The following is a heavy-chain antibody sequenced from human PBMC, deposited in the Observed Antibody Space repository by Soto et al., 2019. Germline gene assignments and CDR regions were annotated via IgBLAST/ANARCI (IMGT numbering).Heavy chain of an antibody. CDR2: IYYSGST. Sequence: PSETLSLTCTVSGGSISSYYWTWIRQPPGKGLEWIGYIYYSGSTNYNPSLKSRVTISVATSKTQFSLKLSSVTAADTAVYYCARQRRKFGELLYYFEYWGQGALVTVSS. J-gene: IGHJ4*02. D-gene: IGHD3-10*01. V-gene: IGHV4-59*08. CDR1: GGSISSYY. CDR3: ARQRRKFGELLYYFEY.